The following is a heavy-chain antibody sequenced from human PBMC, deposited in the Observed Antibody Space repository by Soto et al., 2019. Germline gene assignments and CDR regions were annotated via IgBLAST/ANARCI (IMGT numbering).Heavy chain of an antibody. CDR2: INHSGST. Sequence: SETLSLTCAVYGGSFSGYYWSWIRQPPGKGLEWIGEINHSGSTNYNPSLKSRVTISVDTSKNQFSLKLSSVTAADTAVYYCARVLDATDYWYFDLWGRGTLVTVSS. CDR3: ARVLDATDYWYFDL. V-gene: IGHV4-34*01. CDR1: GGSFSGYY. J-gene: IGHJ2*01. D-gene: IGHD3-3*01.